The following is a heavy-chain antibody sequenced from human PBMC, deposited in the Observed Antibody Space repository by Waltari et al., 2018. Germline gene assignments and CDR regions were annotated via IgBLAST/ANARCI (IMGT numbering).Heavy chain of an antibody. CDR1: GYPLTAFS. J-gene: IGHJ3*02. Sequence: QVQLVQSGSEVKKPGASVKGSCKVSGYPLTAFSMHWVRQAPGQGLEWMGGCDPEDGETIYAQKFQGRVTMTEDTSTDTAYMELSSLRAEDTAVYYCATDTIVGPRLEAFDIWGQGTTVTVSS. D-gene: IGHD3-3*01. CDR2: CDPEDGET. CDR3: ATDTIVGPRLEAFDI. V-gene: IGHV1-24*01.